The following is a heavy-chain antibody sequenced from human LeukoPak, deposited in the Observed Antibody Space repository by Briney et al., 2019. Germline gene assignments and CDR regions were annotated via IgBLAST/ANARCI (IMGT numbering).Heavy chain of an antibody. D-gene: IGHD3-3*01. J-gene: IGHJ4*02. CDR2: IYYSGST. V-gene: IGHV4-39*01. Sequence: PLETLSLTCTVSGGSISSSSYYWGWIRQPPGKGLEWIGSIYYSGSTYYNPSLKSRVTISIDTSKNQFSLKLSSVTAADTAVYYCARCGYYDFWSGYNPATFDYWGQGTLVTVSS. CDR3: ARCGYYDFWSGYNPATFDY. CDR1: GGSISSSSYY.